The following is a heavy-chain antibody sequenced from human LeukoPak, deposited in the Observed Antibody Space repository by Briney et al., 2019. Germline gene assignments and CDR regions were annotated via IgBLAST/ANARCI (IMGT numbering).Heavy chain of an antibody. CDR2: ISYDGSNK. V-gene: IGHV3-30*04. CDR1: GFTFRSYA. CDR3: ARPFLAGGYYMDV. Sequence: QAGGSLRLSCAASGFTFRSYAMHWVRQAPGKGLEWVALISYDGSNKYYADSVKGRFTISRDNSKNTLFLQMNSLRADDTAVYYCARPFLAGGYYMDVWGKGTTVSISS. J-gene: IGHJ6*03. D-gene: IGHD2/OR15-2a*01.